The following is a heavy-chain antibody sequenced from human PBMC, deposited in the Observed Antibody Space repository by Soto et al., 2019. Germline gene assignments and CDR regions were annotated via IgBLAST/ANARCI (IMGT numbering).Heavy chain of an antibody. CDR3: ARRIWYSSSSDFDY. Sequence: SETLSLTCAVYGASFSGYYSSWIRQPPGKGLEWIGEINHSGSTNYIPSLKSRVTISVDTSKNQFSLKLSSVTAADTAVYYCARRIWYSSSSDFDYWGQGTLVTVSS. V-gene: IGHV4-34*01. CDR1: GASFSGYY. J-gene: IGHJ4*02. CDR2: INHSGST. D-gene: IGHD6-6*01.